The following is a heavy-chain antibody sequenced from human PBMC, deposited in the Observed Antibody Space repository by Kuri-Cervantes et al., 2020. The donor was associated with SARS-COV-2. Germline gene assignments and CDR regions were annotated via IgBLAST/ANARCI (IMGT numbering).Heavy chain of an antibody. Sequence: SETLSLTCIVSGVAIGSNSYYWSWIRQPAGKELEWIGRIYISGTTNYNPSLKSRVTMSLDTSKNQFSLKLRSVTAADTAVYFCARDWGASTQYYYYYMDVWGKGTTVTVSS. J-gene: IGHJ6*03. CDR2: IYISGTT. D-gene: IGHD3-16*01. CDR1: GVAIGSNSYY. V-gene: IGHV4-61*02. CDR3: ARDWGASTQYYYYYMDV.